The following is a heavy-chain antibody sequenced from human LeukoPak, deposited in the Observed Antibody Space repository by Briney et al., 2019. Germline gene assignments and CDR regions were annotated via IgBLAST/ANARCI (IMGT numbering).Heavy chain of an antibody. CDR3: ASRIVGATGWVY. J-gene: IGHJ4*02. CDR1: GYRFTSYW. CDR2: IYSGDSDT. Sequence: GGAPEISLKGSGYRFTSYWIGWGRPMPGKGVEGMGIIYSGDSDTRYSPSFEGQVNISADKSISTAYLQWTSLKASDTAMYYCASRIVGATGWVYWGQGTLVTVSS. V-gene: IGHV5-51*01. D-gene: IGHD1-26*01.